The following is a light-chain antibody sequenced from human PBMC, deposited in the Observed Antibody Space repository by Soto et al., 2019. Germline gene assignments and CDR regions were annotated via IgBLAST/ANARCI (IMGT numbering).Light chain of an antibody. CDR3: QVWDSSSVYV. CDR1: NIGSKS. V-gene: IGLV3-21*04. CDR2: YDS. Sequence: SYELTQPPSVSVAPGKTARITCGGKNIGSKSVHWYQQKPGQAPVLVIYYDSDRPSGIPERFSGSNSGNTATLTISRVEAGDEADYYCQVWDSSSVYVFGTGTKLTVL. J-gene: IGLJ1*01.